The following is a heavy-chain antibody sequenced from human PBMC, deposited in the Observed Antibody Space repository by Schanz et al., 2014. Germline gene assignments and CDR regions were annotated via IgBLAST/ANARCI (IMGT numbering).Heavy chain of an antibody. CDR3: ARDQWLVGGWYFDY. CDR1: GFTFSIYA. Sequence: QLVESGGGLVKPGGSLRLSCAASGFTFSIYAMSWVRQAPGKGLEWVSTIGGTGDSTYYADSVKGRFTISRDNSKNTLYLQMNSLRAEDTAVYYCARDQWLVGGWYFDYWGQGTLVTVSS. CDR2: IGGTGDST. J-gene: IGHJ4*02. D-gene: IGHD6-19*01. V-gene: IGHV3-23*04.